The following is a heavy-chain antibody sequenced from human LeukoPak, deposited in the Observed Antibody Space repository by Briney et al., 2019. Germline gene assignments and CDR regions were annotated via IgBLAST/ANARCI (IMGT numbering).Heavy chain of an antibody. Sequence: PGGSLRLSCAASGFTFSSYAMHWVRQAPGKGLEWVAVISYDGSNKYYADSVKGRFTISRDNSKNTLYLQMNSLRAEDTAVYYCARGRIAAAALDYWGQGTLVTVSS. J-gene: IGHJ4*02. CDR1: GFTFSSYA. CDR3: ARGRIAAAALDY. V-gene: IGHV3-30-3*01. D-gene: IGHD6-13*01. CDR2: ISYDGSNK.